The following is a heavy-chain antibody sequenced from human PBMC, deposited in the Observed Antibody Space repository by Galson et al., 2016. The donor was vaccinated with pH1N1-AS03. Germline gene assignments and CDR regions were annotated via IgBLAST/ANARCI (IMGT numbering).Heavy chain of an antibody. Sequence: SLRLSCAASGFPFSEYIMRWLRHVPGKRPEWVANINPSGSEKYYEDSVKGRFTISRDNSKNTLYLQMNSLRAEDTAIYYCAREGSTAWHYLDYWGQGALVIVSS. V-gene: IGHV3-7*01. D-gene: IGHD6-13*01. CDR1: GFPFSEYI. CDR3: AREGSTAWHYLDY. J-gene: IGHJ4*02. CDR2: INPSGSEK.